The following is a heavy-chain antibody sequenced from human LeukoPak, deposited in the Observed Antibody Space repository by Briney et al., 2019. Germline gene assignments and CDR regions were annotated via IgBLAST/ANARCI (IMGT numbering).Heavy chain of an antibody. CDR3: AKPFHGSGTYFFFDY. J-gene: IGHJ4*02. V-gene: IGHV3-23*01. D-gene: IGHD3-10*01. CDR1: GFTFSSYA. CDR2: ISGSGVST. Sequence: GGSLRLSCAASGFTFSSYAMTWVRQAPGKGLEWVSTISGSGVSTYYADSVKGRFTISRDNSKNTLYLQMNSLRAEDTAVYYCAKPFHGSGTYFFFDYWGQGTLVTVSS.